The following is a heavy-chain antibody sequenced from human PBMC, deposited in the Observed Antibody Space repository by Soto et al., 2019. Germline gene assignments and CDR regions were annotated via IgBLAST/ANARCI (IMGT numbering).Heavy chain of an antibody. D-gene: IGHD1-26*01. Sequence: GGSLRLSCAASGFTFSSYGMHWVRQAPGKGLEWVAVIWYDGSNKYYADSVKGRFTISRDNSKNTLYLQMNSLRAEDTAVYYCARDRRSSRGSYYPVLDYWGQGTLVTVSS. CDR2: IWYDGSNK. CDR3: ARDRRSSRGSYYPVLDY. CDR1: GFTFSSYG. J-gene: IGHJ4*02. V-gene: IGHV3-33*01.